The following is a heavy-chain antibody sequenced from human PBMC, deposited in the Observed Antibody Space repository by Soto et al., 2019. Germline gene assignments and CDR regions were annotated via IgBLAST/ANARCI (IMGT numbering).Heavy chain of an antibody. V-gene: IGHV1-8*01. J-gene: IGHJ6*03. CDR2: MNPNSGNT. CDR3: ARAPSGYDLGGYYYYYMDV. CDR1: GYTFTSYD. D-gene: IGHD5-12*01. Sequence: ASVKVSCKASGYTFTSYDINWVRQATGQGLEWMGWMNPNSGNTGYAQKFQGRVTMTRNTSISTAYMELSSLRSEDTAVYYCARAPSGYDLGGYYYYYMDVWGKGTTVTVSS.